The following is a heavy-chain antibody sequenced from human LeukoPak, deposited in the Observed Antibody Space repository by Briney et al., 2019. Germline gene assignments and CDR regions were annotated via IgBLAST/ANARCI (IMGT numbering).Heavy chain of an antibody. J-gene: IGHJ6*02. D-gene: IGHD1-26*01. CDR2: IYYSGST. Sequence: SETLSLTCTVSGGSISSYYWGWIRQPPGKGLEWIGSIYYSGSTYYNPSLKSRVTISVDTSKNQFSLKLSSVTAADTAVYYCARPLSGSYYGAYGYYYYGMDVWGQGTTVTVSS. CDR3: ARPLSGSYYGAYGYYYYGMDV. CDR1: GGSISSYY. V-gene: IGHV4-39*01.